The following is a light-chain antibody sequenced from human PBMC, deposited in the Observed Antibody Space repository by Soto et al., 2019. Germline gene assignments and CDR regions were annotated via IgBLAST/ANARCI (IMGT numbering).Light chain of an antibody. CDR1: QSVSSSY. J-gene: IGKJ2*01. Sequence: EIALTQSPGTLSLSPGERATLSCRASQSVSSSYVAWYQQKPGQTPRLVIYGASTRATGTPDRFSGSGSGTDFTLTISGLEAEDFAVYFCLQFGSSPYTFGQGTKLEV. CDR2: GAS. CDR3: LQFGSSPYT. V-gene: IGKV3-20*01.